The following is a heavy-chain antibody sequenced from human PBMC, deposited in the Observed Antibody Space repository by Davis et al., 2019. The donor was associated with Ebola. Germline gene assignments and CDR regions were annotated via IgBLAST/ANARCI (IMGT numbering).Heavy chain of an antibody. V-gene: IGHV3-23*01. D-gene: IGHD2-21*01. CDR3: ARVILWWDDDGGGPTTYYFDF. J-gene: IGHJ4*02. CDR1: GFRFSSYV. Sequence: GESLKISCVASGFRFSSYVMGWVRQAPGKGLEWVSRIGGSGDTADCGDSVRGRFTISRDNSKNTLYLQMISLRAEDTATYYCARVILWWDDDGGGPTTYYFDFWGQGALVTVSS. CDR2: IGGSGDTA.